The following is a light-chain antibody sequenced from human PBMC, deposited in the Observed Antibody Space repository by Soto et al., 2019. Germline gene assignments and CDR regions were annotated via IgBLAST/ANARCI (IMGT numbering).Light chain of an antibody. Sequence: EIVLTQSPGTLSLSPGERATLSCRASQSLSSNYLAWYQQKPGQAPRLLIYGASTRATGIPDRFSGGGSGTDFTLTISRLEPEDFAVYYCQQHGGSPITFGQGTRLEIK. J-gene: IGKJ5*01. CDR3: QQHGGSPIT. CDR1: QSLSSNY. V-gene: IGKV3-20*01. CDR2: GAS.